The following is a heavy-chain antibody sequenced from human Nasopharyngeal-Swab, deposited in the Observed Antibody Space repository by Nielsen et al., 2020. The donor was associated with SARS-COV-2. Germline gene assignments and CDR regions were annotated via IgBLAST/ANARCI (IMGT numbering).Heavy chain of an antibody. Sequence: LSLNCPASGFTFSRYTMHWVRQAPGKGLEWVAVISYDGSNKYYADSVKGRFTIPRDITKNTLYLQMNSLRAEDTAVFYCASTPLDSSGYDYAFHYWGRGTLVTVSS. D-gene: IGHD3-22*01. V-gene: IGHV3-30-3*01. CDR1: GFTFSRYT. CDR2: ISYDGSNK. CDR3: ASTPLDSSGYDYAFHY. J-gene: IGHJ4*02.